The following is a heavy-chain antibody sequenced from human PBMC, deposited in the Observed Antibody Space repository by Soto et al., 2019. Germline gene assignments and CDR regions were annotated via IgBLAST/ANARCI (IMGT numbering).Heavy chain of an antibody. D-gene: IGHD6-25*01. Sequence: EVQLVESGGGLVKPGGSLRLSCAASGFTFSSYSMNWVRQAPGKGLEWVSSISSSSSYIYYADSVKGRFTISRDNAKNSQYLQMNSLRAEDTAVYYCTRMGSQRDYYYGMDVGAQGTTVTVS. CDR3: TRMGSQRDYYYGMDV. V-gene: IGHV3-21*01. CDR2: ISSSSSYI. CDR1: GFTFSSYS. J-gene: IGHJ6*02.